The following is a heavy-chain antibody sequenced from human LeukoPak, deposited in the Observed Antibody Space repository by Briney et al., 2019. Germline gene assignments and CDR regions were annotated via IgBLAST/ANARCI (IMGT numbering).Heavy chain of an antibody. D-gene: IGHD3-9*01. CDR1: GGSTISSSGYF. CDR3: ARHANVLRYFDWLQPEPFDY. Sequence: PSETLSLTCTVSGGSTISSSGYFWGWIRQPPGQGLEWIGTIYYSGSAYYSPSLKSRVTILVDTSKNQFSLKLSSVTAADTAVYYCARHANVLRYFDWLQPEPFDYWGQGTLVTVSS. J-gene: IGHJ4*02. CDR2: IYYSGSA. V-gene: IGHV4-39*01.